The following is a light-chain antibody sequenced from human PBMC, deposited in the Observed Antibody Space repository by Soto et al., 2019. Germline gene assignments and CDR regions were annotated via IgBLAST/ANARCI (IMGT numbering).Light chain of an antibody. J-gene: IGKJ5*01. CDR1: QSFRGL. Sequence: EVVLTQSPVTLSLSPGERATLSCRASQSFRGLLAWYQQKPGQAPRLLIYDAYNRATGIPPRFGGSGSGTDFTLTISSLEPEDSAVYYCQQRHMWPITFGQGTGLEIK. CDR3: QQRHMWPIT. CDR2: DAY. V-gene: IGKV3-11*01.